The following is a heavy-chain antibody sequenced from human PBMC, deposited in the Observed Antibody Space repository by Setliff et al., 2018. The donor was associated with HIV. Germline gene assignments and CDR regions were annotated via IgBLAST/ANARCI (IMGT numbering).Heavy chain of an antibody. CDR1: GFTFSSYA. CDR2: ISYDGNNK. CDR3: ARDYLYYYYYYMDV. V-gene: IGHV3-30*04. J-gene: IGHJ6*03. Sequence: GSLRLSCAASGFTFSSYAMHWARQAPGKGLEWVAVISYDGNNKYYVDSVKGRFTISRDNTKNTLYLQMNSLRAEDTAVYYCARDYLYYYYYYMDVWGRGTTVTVS.